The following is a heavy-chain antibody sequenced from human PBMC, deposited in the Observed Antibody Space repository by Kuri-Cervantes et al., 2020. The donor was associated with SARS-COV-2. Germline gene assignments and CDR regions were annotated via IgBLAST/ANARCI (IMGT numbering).Heavy chain of an antibody. D-gene: IGHD2-2*01. J-gene: IGHJ4*02. Sequence: ESLKISCTVSGGSVSSGSYYWSWIRQPPGKGLEWIGYIYYSGSTNYNPSLKSRVTISVDTSKNQFSLKLSSVTAADTAVYYCARAAPDIVVVPAAKYFDYWGQGTLVTVSS. V-gene: IGHV4-61*01. CDR2: IYYSGST. CDR1: GGSVSSGSYY. CDR3: ARAAPDIVVVPAAKYFDY.